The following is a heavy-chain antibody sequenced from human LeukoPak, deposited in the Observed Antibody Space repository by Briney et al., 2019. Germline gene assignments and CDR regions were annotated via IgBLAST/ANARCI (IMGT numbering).Heavy chain of an antibody. CDR1: GYGFTNYY. D-gene: IGHD3-16*01. V-gene: IGHV1-46*01. CDR2: INPSAGGT. CDR3: AREKGGGLDY. Sequence: ASVKVSCKASGYGFTNYYMHWVRQAPGQGLEWMGIINPSAGGTSYAQKFQGRVTMATDTSTSTIYMDLSSLRSEDTAVYYCAREKGGGLDYWGQGTLVTVSS. J-gene: IGHJ4*02.